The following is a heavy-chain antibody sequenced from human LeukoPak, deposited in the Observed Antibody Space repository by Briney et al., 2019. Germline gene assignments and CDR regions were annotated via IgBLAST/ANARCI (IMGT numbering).Heavy chain of an antibody. J-gene: IGHJ4*02. CDR1: GFTFSSNW. CDR3: ARGSSAGASLRHDY. V-gene: IGHV3-7*01. Sequence: GGSLRLSCADSGFTFSSNWMSWVRQAPGKGLEWVANIKQDGSEENFVDSVKGRFTISRDNAKKSLYLQMNSLRAEDTAVYYCARGSSAGASLRHDYWGQGTLVTVSS. D-gene: IGHD1-26*01. CDR2: IKQDGSEE.